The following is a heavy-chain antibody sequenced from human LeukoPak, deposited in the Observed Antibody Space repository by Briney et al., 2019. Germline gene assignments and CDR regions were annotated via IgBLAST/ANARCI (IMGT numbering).Heavy chain of an antibody. D-gene: IGHD3-22*01. CDR2: INQDGSEK. V-gene: IGHV3-7*01. J-gene: IGHJ6*03. CDR3: AKSGDSSGYYYRRGLYYYYYMDV. Sequence: GGSLRLSCAASGFTFSSYWMSWVRQAPGKGLEWVANINQDGSEKYYVDSVKGRFTISRDNAKNSLYLRMNSLRAEDTAVYYCAKSGDSSGYYYRRGLYYYYYMDVWGKGTTVTVSS. CDR1: GFTFSSYW.